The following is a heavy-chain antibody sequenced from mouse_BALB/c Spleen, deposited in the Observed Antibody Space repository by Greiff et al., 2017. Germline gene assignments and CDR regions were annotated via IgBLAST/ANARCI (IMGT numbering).Heavy chain of an antibody. CDR3: AREDTTALFDY. Sequence: QVQLQQSGAELVRPGSSVKISCKASGFAFSSYWMNWVKQRPGQGLEWIGQIYPGGGDTNYNGKFKGKATLTADKSSSTAYMQLSSLTSEDSAVYFCAREDTTALFDYWGQGTTLTVSS. V-gene: IGHV1-80*01. D-gene: IGHD1-2*01. CDR1: GFAFSSYW. CDR2: IYPGGGDT. J-gene: IGHJ2*01.